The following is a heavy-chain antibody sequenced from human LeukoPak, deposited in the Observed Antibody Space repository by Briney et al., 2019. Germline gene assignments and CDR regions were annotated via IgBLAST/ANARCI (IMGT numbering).Heavy chain of an antibody. Sequence: SETLSLTCTVSGGSISSYYWSWIRQPPGKGLEWIGYIYYSGSTNYNPSPKSRVTISVDTSKNQFSLKLSSVTAADTAVYYCARHIVGGGWFDPWGQGTLVIVSS. CDR1: GGSISSYY. CDR2: IYYSGST. CDR3: ARHIVGGGWFDP. D-gene: IGHD2-21*01. J-gene: IGHJ5*02. V-gene: IGHV4-59*08.